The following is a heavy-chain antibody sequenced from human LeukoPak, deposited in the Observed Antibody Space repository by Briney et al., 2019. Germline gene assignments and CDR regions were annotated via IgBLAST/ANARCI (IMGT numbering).Heavy chain of an antibody. J-gene: IGHJ4*02. CDR2: IWYDGSNK. D-gene: IGHD3-10*01. CDR1: GFTFSSYG. Sequence: PGRPLRLSCAASGFTFSSYGMHWVRQAPGKGLEWVAVIWYDGSNKYYADSVKGRFTISRDNSKNTLYLQMNSLRAEDTAVYYCASSPLWFGEQYFDYWGQGTLVTVSS. CDR3: ASSPLWFGEQYFDY. V-gene: IGHV3-33*01.